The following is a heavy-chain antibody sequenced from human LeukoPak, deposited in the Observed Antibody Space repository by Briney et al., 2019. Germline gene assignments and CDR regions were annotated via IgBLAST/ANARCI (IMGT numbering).Heavy chain of an antibody. CDR1: GYTFTSYG. D-gene: IGHD3-16*02. V-gene: IGHV1-18*01. J-gene: IGHJ3*02. CDR2: INAYNGNT. Sequence: ASVKVSCKASGYTFTSYGISWVRQAPGQGLEWMGGINAYNGNTNYAQKLQGRVTMTTDTSTSTAYMELRSLRSDDTAVYYCASGSYVDVWGSYRSPPSDAFDIWGQGTMVTVSS. CDR3: ASGSYVDVWGSYRSPPSDAFDI.